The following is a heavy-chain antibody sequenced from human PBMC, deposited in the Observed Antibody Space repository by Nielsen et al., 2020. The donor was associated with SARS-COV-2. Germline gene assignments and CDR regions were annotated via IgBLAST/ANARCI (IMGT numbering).Heavy chain of an antibody. CDR1: GWNFSGYS. Sequence: GESLKISCPASGWNFSGYSMTWVRQTAQRGLECVASVNHDNTRIFHAYSVQGRFTISRDNAKNSVYLQMNSLRVDDTALYYCATLDYFGSGSSPHWGKGSLVTVSS. CDR2: VNHDNTRI. CDR3: ATLDYFGSGSSPH. D-gene: IGHD3-10*01. J-gene: IGHJ4*01. V-gene: IGHV3-21*01.